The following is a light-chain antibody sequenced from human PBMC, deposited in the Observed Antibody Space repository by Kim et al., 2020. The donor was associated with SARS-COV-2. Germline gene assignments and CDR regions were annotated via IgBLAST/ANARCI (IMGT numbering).Light chain of an antibody. J-gene: IGKJ1*01. CDR1: QDIANS. CDR3: QKYNRAPWT. V-gene: IGKV1-27*01. Sequence: ASIGDRVTITCRASQDIANSLAWYQQKPGKVPPVLIYAASTLQSGVPSRFSGSGSGTEFTLTIDSLQTEDVATYYCQKYNRAPWTFGPGTKVDIK. CDR2: AAS.